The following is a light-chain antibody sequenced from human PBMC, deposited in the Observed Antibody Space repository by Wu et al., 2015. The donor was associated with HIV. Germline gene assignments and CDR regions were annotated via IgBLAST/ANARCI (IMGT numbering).Light chain of an antibody. Sequence: DVQMTQTPSTLSASVGDRVTITCRASQSLSVWLAWYQQKPGKAPRLLIYKTSNLENGVPSRFSGSGSGTDFTLTINSLQADDFATYYCQQYASFPLTFGGGPKVEIK. J-gene: IGKJ4*01. CDR1: QSLSVW. V-gene: IGKV1-5*03. CDR3: QQYASFPLT. CDR2: KTS.